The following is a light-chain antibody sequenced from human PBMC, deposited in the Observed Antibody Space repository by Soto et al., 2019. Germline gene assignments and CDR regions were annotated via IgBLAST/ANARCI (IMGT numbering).Light chain of an antibody. J-gene: IGLJ1*01. Sequence: QPVLTQPRSVSGSPGQSVTISCTGTSSDVGGYNYVSWYQQHPGKAPKVMIYDVSERPSGVPDRFSGSKSGNTASLTISGLQAEDEADYYCCSYAGSPRYVFGTGTTLTVL. CDR1: SSDVGGYNY. V-gene: IGLV2-11*01. CDR3: CSYAGSPRYV. CDR2: DVS.